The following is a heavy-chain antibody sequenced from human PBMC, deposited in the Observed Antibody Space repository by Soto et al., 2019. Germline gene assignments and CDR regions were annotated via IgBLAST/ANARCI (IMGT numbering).Heavy chain of an antibody. D-gene: IGHD3-22*01. J-gene: IGHJ4*02. V-gene: IGHV1-69*13. CDR3: ATYDSSGYYADFDY. Sequence: SVKVSCKASGGTFSSYAISWVRQAPGQGLEWMGGIIPIFGTANYAQKFQGRVTITADESTSTAYMELISLRSEDTAVYYCATYDSSGYYADFDYWGQGTLVTVSS. CDR2: IIPIFGTA. CDR1: GGTFSSYA.